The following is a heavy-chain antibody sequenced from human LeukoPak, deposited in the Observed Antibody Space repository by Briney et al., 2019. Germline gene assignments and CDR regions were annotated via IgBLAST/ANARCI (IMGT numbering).Heavy chain of an antibody. CDR3: AREGSYDSSTMWYFGY. CDR1: GFTVSSNY. J-gene: IGHJ4*02. CDR2: IYSGGTI. Sequence: PGGSLRLSCAASGFTVSSNYMAWVRQAPGKGLEWVSVIYSGGTIYYADSVKGRFTISRDNSKNTLYLQMNSLRAEDTAVYYCAREGSYDSSTMWYFGYWGQGTLVTVSS. D-gene: IGHD3-22*01. V-gene: IGHV3-53*01.